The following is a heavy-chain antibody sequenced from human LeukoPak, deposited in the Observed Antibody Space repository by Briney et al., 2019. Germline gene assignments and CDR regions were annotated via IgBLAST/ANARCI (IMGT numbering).Heavy chain of an antibody. D-gene: IGHD6-13*01. Sequence: NASETLSLTCAVYGGSFSGYYWSWIRQPPGKGLEWIGEIYHSGSTNYNPSLKSRVTISVDKSKNQFSLKLSSVTAADTAVYYCARDAPRYSSSWYGWFDPWGQGTLVTVSS. V-gene: IGHV4-34*01. J-gene: IGHJ5*02. CDR2: IYHSGST. CDR1: GGSFSGYY. CDR3: ARDAPRYSSSWYGWFDP.